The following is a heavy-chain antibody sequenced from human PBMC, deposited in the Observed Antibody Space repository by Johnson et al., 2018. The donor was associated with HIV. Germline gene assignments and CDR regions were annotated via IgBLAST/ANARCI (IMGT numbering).Heavy chain of an antibody. CDR1: GFTFDDYA. CDR2: ISWNSGSI. D-gene: IGHD1-7*01. V-gene: IGHV3-9*01. Sequence: VQLVESGGGLVQPGRSLRLSCAASGFTFDDYAMHWVRQAPGKGLEWVSGISWNSGSIAYADSVKGRFTISRDNAKNSLYLQMNSLRADDTAVFYCATVGRLTATAQSAFDIWGQGTMVTVSS. J-gene: IGHJ3*02. CDR3: ATVGRLTATAQSAFDI.